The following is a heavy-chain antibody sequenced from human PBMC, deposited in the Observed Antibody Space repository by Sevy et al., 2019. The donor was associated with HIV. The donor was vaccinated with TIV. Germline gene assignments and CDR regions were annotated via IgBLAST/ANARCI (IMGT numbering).Heavy chain of an antibody. J-gene: IGHJ4*02. CDR2: VFPDDSNT. CDR3: ATSRSGYFDSSGYYIY. Sequence: GESLKISCKGSGYSFTSHWVARVRHMPGKGLEWMGIVFPDDSNTRYSPSFQGQVTFSADKSISTAYLQWSSLKASDTAMYYCATSRSGYFDSSGYYIYWGQGTPVTVSS. V-gene: IGHV5-51*01. D-gene: IGHD3-22*01. CDR1: GYSFTSHW.